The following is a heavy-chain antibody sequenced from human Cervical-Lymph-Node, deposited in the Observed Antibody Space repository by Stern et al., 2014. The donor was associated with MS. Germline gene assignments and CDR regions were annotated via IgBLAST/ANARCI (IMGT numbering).Heavy chain of an antibody. CDR3: ARAFGGTIVFDY. CDR2: IYWDEDK. J-gene: IGHJ4*02. V-gene: IGHV2-5*02. D-gene: IGHD3-16*02. Sequence: QITLKESGPTLVKPTQTLTLTCTFSGFSLSTTEVSVGWIRQPPGKALEWLALIYWDEDKRYNPSLKSRLNITKDTSKDQVVFTMTNVDHVDTATYYCARAFGGTIVFDYWGQGTLVTVSS. CDR1: GFSLSTTEVS.